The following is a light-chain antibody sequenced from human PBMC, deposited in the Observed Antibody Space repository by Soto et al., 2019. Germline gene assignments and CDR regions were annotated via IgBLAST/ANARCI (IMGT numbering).Light chain of an antibody. CDR1: QDSSSF. J-gene: IGKJ1*01. CDR2: AAS. V-gene: IGKV1-9*01. Sequence: DIQLTQSPSFLSASVGDRVTITCRASQDSSSFLAWYQQKSGKAPKLLIYAASTLQSGVPSRFSGSGSGTEFTLTISSLQPEDFATYYCQQLKSYPQTFGQGTKVEIK. CDR3: QQLKSYPQT.